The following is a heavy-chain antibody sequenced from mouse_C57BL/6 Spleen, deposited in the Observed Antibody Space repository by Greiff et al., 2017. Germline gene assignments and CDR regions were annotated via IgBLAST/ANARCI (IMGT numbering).Heavy chain of an antibody. CDR1: GYTFTSYG. CDR2: ISRSSGYT. V-gene: IGHV1-62-3*01. CDR3: ARSYYDRVYLDY. J-gene: IGHJ2*01. D-gene: IGHD2-4*01. Sequence: VQLQQPGADLVKPGASVKLSCTASGYTFTSYGMPWVNQTPGRGLEWIGSISRSSGYTKYHEKFKSRFTLSVDKPTSTAYLQLSSLKSEDSAVYYCARSYYDRVYLDYWGQGTTVTVSS.